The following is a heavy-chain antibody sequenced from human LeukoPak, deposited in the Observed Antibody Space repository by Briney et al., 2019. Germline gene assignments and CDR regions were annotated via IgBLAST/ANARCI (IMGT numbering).Heavy chain of an antibody. CDR3: ARGNPGVIDY. CDR1: GYAFTNYY. D-gene: IGHD3-10*01. Sequence: GASVKVSCKTSGYAFTNYYMHWVRQAPGQGLEWMGIINPSGGSTSYAQKFQGRVTMTRDTSTSTVYMELSSLRSEDTAVYYCARGNPGVIDYWGQGTLVTVSS. J-gene: IGHJ4*02. V-gene: IGHV1-46*01. CDR2: INPSGGST.